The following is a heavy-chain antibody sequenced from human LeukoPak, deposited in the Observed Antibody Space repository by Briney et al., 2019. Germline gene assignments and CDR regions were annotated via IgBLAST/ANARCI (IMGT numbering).Heavy chain of an antibody. Sequence: GASVKVSCKASGYTFTGYYMHWVRQAPGQGLEWMGWINPNSGGTNYAQKFQGRVTMTRDTSISTAYMKLSRLRSDDTAVYYCARSFRDYVWGSYRYTGGYAFDIWGQGTMVTVSS. CDR2: INPNSGGT. D-gene: IGHD3-16*02. CDR3: ARSFRDYVWGSYRYTGGYAFDI. CDR1: GYTFTGYY. V-gene: IGHV1-2*02. J-gene: IGHJ3*02.